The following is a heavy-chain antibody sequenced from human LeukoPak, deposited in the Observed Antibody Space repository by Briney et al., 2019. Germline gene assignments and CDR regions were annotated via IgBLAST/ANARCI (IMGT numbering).Heavy chain of an antibody. CDR3: ATHGGPLRAGSEVY. J-gene: IGHJ4*02. D-gene: IGHD6-25*01. CDR1: GGSFSGYY. CDR2: ISHRGNT. V-gene: IGHV4-34*01. Sequence: PSETLSLTCAVYGGSFSGYYWSWIRQPPGKGLEWIGEISHRGNTNYNPSLKSRITISVDTSKDQISLRLNSVTAADTAVYYCATHGGPLRAGSEVYWGQGTLVTVSS.